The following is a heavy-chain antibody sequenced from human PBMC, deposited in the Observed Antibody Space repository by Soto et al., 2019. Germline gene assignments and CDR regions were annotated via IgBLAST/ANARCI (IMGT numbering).Heavy chain of an antibody. V-gene: IGHV3-74*01. CDR2: INSDGSST. CDR3: ARDQAYYDFWSGYSPDYYYGMDV. Sequence: VGSLRLSCAASGFTFSSYWMHWVRQAPGKGLVWVSRINSDGSSTSYADSVKGRFTISRDNAKNTLYLQMNSLRAEDTAVYYCARDQAYYDFWSGYSPDYYYGMDVWGQGTTVTSP. D-gene: IGHD3-3*01. J-gene: IGHJ6*02. CDR1: GFTFSSYW.